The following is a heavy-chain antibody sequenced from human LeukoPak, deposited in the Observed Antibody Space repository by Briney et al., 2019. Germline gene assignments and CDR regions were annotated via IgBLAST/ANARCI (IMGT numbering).Heavy chain of an antibody. CDR3: ARDGGVPAPNSNRSSGWYD. J-gene: IGHJ4*02. CDR1: GYTFTGYY. D-gene: IGHD6-19*01. V-gene: IGHV1-2*02. Sequence: VASVKVSCKASGYTFTGYYMHWVRQAPGQGLEWMGWINPNSGGTNYAQKFQGRVTMTRDTSISTAYMELSRLRSDDTAVYYCARDGGVPAPNSNRSSGWYDWGQGTLVTVSS. CDR2: INPNSGGT.